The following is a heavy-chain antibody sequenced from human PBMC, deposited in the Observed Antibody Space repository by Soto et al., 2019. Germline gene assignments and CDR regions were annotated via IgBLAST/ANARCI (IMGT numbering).Heavy chain of an antibody. CDR2: IYYSGST. Sequence: SETLSLTCTVSGGSINNGDYYWTWIRQSPEKGLEWIGYIYYSGSTYYNPSLKSRVTISIATSMNQLSLNLNSVTAAVTAVYYCVRYRGARVYIDFWCQGILVSVSS. V-gene: IGHV4-30-4*02. D-gene: IGHD4-4*01. CDR3: VRYRGARVYIDF. J-gene: IGHJ4*02. CDR1: GGSINNGDYY.